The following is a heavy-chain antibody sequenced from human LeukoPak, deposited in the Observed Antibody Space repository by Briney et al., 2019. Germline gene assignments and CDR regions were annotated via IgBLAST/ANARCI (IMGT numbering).Heavy chain of an antibody. J-gene: IGHJ1*01. CDR3: ARAPSEIGGYYPEYFRH. CDR1: GFTFSTYW. V-gene: IGHV3-74*01. CDR2: IKSDGST. D-gene: IGHD3-22*01. Sequence: GGSLRLSCAASGFTFSTYWMHWVRQAPGKGLVWVSRIKSDGSTNYADSVKGRFTISRDNAKNTVSPQMNSLRPEDTGVYYCARAPSEIGGYYPEYFRHWSQGTLVTVSS.